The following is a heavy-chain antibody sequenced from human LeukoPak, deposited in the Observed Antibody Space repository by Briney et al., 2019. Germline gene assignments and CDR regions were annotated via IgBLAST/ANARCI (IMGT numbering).Heavy chain of an antibody. Sequence: SVKVSCKASGGTFTSYAISWVRQAPGQGLEWMGGIIPIFGTANYAQKFQGRVTITTDESTSTAYMELSSLRSEDTAVYYCAREKVDAFDIWGQGTMVTVSS. CDR1: GGTFTSYA. J-gene: IGHJ3*02. V-gene: IGHV1-69*05. CDR2: IIPIFGTA. CDR3: AREKVDAFDI. D-gene: IGHD2-15*01.